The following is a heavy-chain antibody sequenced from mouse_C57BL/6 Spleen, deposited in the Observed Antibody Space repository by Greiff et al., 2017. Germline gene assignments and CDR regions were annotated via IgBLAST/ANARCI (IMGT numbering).Heavy chain of an antibody. V-gene: IGHV10-1*01. CDR1: GFSFNTYA. J-gene: IGHJ1*03. CDR2: IRSKSNNYAT. Sequence: EVQLVESGGGLVQPKGSLKLSCAASGFSFNTYAMNWVRQAPGKGLEWVARIRSKSNNYATYYADSVKDRFTISRDDSESMLYLQMNNLKTEDTAMYYCVRLSTVVAHWYFDVWGTGTPVTVSS. CDR3: VRLSTVVAHWYFDV. D-gene: IGHD1-1*01.